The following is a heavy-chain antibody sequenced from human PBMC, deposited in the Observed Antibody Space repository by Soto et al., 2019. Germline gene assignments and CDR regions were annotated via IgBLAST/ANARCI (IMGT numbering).Heavy chain of an antibody. CDR2: IWYDGSNK. Sequence: PGGSLRLSCAASGFTFSSYGMHWVRQAPGKGLEWVAVIWYDGSNKYYADSVKGRFTISRGNSKNTLYLQMNSLRAEDTAVYYCATDLIAAAAGGYYGMDVWGQGTTVTVSS. J-gene: IGHJ6*02. CDR3: ATDLIAAAAGGYYGMDV. CDR1: GFTFSSYG. V-gene: IGHV3-33*01. D-gene: IGHD6-13*01.